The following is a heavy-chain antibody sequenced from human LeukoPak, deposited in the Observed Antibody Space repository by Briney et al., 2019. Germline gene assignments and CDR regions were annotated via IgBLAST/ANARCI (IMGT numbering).Heavy chain of an antibody. CDR3: VRVYSGYARSPFDY. Sequence: PGGSLRLSCAASGFTFNNYNMNWVRQAPGKGLEWVSSISNSHNYIYYADSVRGRFTISRDNAKNSPYLQMNNLRAEDTAVYYCVRVYSGYARSPFDYWGQGTLVTVSS. V-gene: IGHV3-21*01. D-gene: IGHD5-12*01. CDR2: ISNSHNYI. J-gene: IGHJ4*02. CDR1: GFTFNNYN.